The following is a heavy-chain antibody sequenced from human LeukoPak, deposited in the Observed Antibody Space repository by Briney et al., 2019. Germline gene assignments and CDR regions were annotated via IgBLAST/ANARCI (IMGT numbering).Heavy chain of an antibody. CDR2: ISSRNTSI. V-gene: IGHV3-48*01. CDR1: GFSLSSYS. J-gene: IGHJ6*03. Sequence: PGGSLRLSCAASGFSLSSYSFNWVRQAPGKGLEWVSYISSRNTSIYYSDSVKGRFTISRDNARNSLYPQMNSLRAEDTAVYYCARDPSSSPPYYFYYYYMDVWGKGTTVTVSS. CDR3: ARDPSSSPPYYFYYYYMDV. D-gene: IGHD6-6*01.